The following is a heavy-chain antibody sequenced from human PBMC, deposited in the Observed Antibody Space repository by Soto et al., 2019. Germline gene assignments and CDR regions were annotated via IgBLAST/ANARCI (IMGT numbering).Heavy chain of an antibody. CDR3: TTTWSSGYP. D-gene: IGHD3-22*01. CDR1: GFIFSGSV. Sequence: EVQLVESGGDLFQPGGSLKLSCAASGFIFSGSVMHWVRQASGKGLEWVGRIRNKANNYATAYAASVRGRFTISRDDSKNTAYLQMNSLKTEDTAVYYCTTTWSSGYPWGQGTLVTVSS. J-gene: IGHJ5*02. CDR2: IRNKANNYAT. V-gene: IGHV3-73*01.